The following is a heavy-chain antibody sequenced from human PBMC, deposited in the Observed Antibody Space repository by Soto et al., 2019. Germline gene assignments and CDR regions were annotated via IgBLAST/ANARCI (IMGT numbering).Heavy chain of an antibody. J-gene: IGHJ6*03. D-gene: IGHD2-8*01. Sequence: EVQLVESGGGLVQPGGSLRLSCAASGFTFSSYDMHWVRQATGKGLEWVSAIGTAGDTYYPGSVKGRFTISRENAKNSLYLQMNSLRAGDTAVYYCAIGRYCTNGVCSNYYYYYMDVWGKGTTVTVSS. CDR3: AIGRYCTNGVCSNYYYYYMDV. CDR2: IGTAGDT. V-gene: IGHV3-13*01. CDR1: GFTFSSYD.